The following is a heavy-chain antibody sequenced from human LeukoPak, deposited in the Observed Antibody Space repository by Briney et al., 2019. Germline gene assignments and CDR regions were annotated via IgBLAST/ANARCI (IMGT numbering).Heavy chain of an antibody. CDR3: AKSGGYGLIDY. J-gene: IGHJ4*02. D-gene: IGHD1-26*01. Sequence: SETLSLTCDVSGGSINNYYWSWIRQPAGKGLEWIGRIFSSGSANYNPSLKSRVTMSVDTSKNQFSLRLNSVTAADTAMYYCAKSGGYGLIDYWGQGTRVTVSS. CDR1: GGSINNYY. V-gene: IGHV4-4*07. CDR2: IFSSGSA.